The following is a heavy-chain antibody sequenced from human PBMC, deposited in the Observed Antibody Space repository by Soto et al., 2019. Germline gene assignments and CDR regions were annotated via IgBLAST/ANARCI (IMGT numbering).Heavy chain of an antibody. CDR3: TAGEAGFYY. D-gene: IGHD6-13*01. CDR2: IGTAGDT. CDR1: GFTFSRYD. J-gene: IGHJ4*02. V-gene: IGHV3-13*01. Sequence: EVQLVESGGDLVQPGGSLRLSCAASGFTFSRYDFHWVRQATGKGLEWVSGIGTAGDTYYAGYVKGRFTISRENAKNSLYRQMASLTAGDTAVYYCTAGEAGFYYWGQGTLVTVAS.